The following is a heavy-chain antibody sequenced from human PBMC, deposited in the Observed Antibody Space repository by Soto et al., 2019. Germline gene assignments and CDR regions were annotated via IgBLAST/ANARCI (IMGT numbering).Heavy chain of an antibody. V-gene: IGHV1-18*01. D-gene: IGHD6-6*01. J-gene: IGHJ5*02. CDR2: NSVYNGNT. Sequence: QVQLVQSGAEVKKPGASVKVSCRASGYTFTTYAINWVRQAPGQGLEWMGWNSVYNGNTKYAQNLQGRVTMTTDTSTSTAYMELRSLRSDDTAVYYCARDSVAARPGWSDPWGQGTLVTVSS. CDR1: GYTFTTYA. CDR3: ARDSVAARPGWSDP.